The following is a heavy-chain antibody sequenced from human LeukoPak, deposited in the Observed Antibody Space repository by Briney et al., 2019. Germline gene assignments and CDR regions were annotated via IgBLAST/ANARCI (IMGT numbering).Heavy chain of an antibody. Sequence: EASVKVSCKASGYTFTSYAMNWVRQAPGQGREWMGWINTNTGNPTYAQGFTGRFVFSLDTSVSTAYLQISSLKAEDTAVYYCARVSRVSQLLGGYYYYYMDVWGKGTTVTVSS. CDR3: ARVSRVSQLLGGYYYYYMDV. J-gene: IGHJ6*03. CDR1: GYTFTSYA. V-gene: IGHV7-4-1*02. CDR2: INTNTGNP. D-gene: IGHD4-23*01.